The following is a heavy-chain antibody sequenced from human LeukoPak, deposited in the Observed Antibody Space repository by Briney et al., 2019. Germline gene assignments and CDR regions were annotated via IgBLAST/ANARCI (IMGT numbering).Heavy chain of an antibody. D-gene: IGHD3-16*02. V-gene: IGHV1-69*13. J-gene: IGHJ4*02. Sequence: SVKVSCKASGGTFSSYAISWVRQAPGQGLEWMGGIIPIFGTANYAQKLQGRVTITADESTSTAYMELSSLRSEDTAVYYCARNRYTSLSLDYWGQGTLVTVSS. CDR1: GGTFSSYA. CDR3: ARNRYTSLSLDY. CDR2: IIPIFGTA.